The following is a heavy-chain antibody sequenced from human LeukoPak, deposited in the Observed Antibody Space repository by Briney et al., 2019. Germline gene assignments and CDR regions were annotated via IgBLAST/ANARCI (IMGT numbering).Heavy chain of an antibody. V-gene: IGHV1-69*13. CDR2: IIPIFGTA. Sequence: GASVKVSCKASGGTFSSYAISWVRQAPGQGLEWMGGIIPIFGTANYAQKSQGRVTITADESTSTAYMELSSLRSEDTAVYYCARESSSWYLDAFDIWGQGTMVTVSS. CDR1: GGTFSSYA. CDR3: ARESSSWYLDAFDI. D-gene: IGHD6-13*01. J-gene: IGHJ3*02.